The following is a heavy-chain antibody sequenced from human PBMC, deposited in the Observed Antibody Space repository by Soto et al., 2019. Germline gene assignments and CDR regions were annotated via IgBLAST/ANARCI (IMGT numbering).Heavy chain of an antibody. D-gene: IGHD5-18*01. Sequence: GGSLRLSCAASGFTFSSYEMNWVRQAPGKGLEWVSYISSSGSTIYYADSVKGRFTISRDNAKNSLYLQMNSLRAEDTAVYYCAKAGGYSYGDAFDIWGQGTMVTVSS. CDR3: AKAGGYSYGDAFDI. J-gene: IGHJ3*02. CDR1: GFTFSSYE. V-gene: IGHV3-48*03. CDR2: ISSSGSTI.